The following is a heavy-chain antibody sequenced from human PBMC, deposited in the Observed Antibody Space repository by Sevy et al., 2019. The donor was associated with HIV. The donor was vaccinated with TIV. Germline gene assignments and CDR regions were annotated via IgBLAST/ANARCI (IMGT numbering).Heavy chain of an antibody. Sequence: SETLSLTCTVSGGSISSSSYYWGWIRQPPGKGLEWSGSIYYSGSTYYNPSLKSRVTISVDTSKNQFSLKLSSVTAADTAVYYCARHFRYNWNFGDYFDYWGQGTLVTVSS. CDR1: GGSISSSSYY. CDR2: IYYSGST. D-gene: IGHD1-7*01. J-gene: IGHJ4*02. CDR3: ARHFRYNWNFGDYFDY. V-gene: IGHV4-39*01.